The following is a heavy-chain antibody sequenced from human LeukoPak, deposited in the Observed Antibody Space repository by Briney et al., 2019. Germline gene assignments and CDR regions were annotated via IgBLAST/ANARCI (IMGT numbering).Heavy chain of an antibody. CDR3: VRRPSGWYYFDY. J-gene: IGHJ4*02. CDR2: IYPGGFET. Sequence: PGGSLRLSCKGSGYRFTNYLIGWVRQVPGKGLESMGIIYPGGFETRYSPSLQGQVTISADRSINTAYLHWRSLKASDTGIYYCVRRPSGWYYFDYWGQGTPVTVSS. CDR1: GYRFTNYL. D-gene: IGHD6-19*01. V-gene: IGHV5-51*01.